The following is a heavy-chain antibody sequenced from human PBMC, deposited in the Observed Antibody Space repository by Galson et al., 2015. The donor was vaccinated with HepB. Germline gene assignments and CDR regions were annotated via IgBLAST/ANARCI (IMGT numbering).Heavy chain of an antibody. Sequence: SLRLSCAVSGATSSHYGMHWVRQAPGKGLEWVAGIWADGTKKFYAESVQGRFTISRDNSKNILYLQMDSLRVEDTAAYFCTRDGSGSRPESYFDYWGQGTLVTVSS. D-gene: IGHD1-26*01. CDR2: IWADGTKK. CDR1: GATSSHYG. CDR3: TRDGSGSRPESYFDY. V-gene: IGHV3-33*01. J-gene: IGHJ4*02.